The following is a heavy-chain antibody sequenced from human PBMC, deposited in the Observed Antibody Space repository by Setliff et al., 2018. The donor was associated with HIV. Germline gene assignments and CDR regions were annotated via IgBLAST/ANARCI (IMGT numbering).Heavy chain of an antibody. V-gene: IGHV1-18*01. Sequence: ASVKVSCKASGYRFNTYGISWVRQAPGQGLEWMGWISPYNGDTRSAQSLQGRVTITRDTSASTAYMELRSLRSEDTAVYYCARGALLAVFDFDHWGQGTMVTVS. CDR2: ISPYNGDT. J-gene: IGHJ4*02. D-gene: IGHD2-8*02. CDR1: GYRFNTYG. CDR3: ARGALLAVFDFDH.